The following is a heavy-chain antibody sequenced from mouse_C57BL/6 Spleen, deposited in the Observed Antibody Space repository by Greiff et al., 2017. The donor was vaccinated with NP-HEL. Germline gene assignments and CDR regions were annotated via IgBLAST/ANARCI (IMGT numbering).Heavy chain of an antibody. D-gene: IGHD2-3*01. CDR3: VRHFYDGYWGSFDY. J-gene: IGHJ2*01. CDR1: GFSFNTYA. V-gene: IGHV10-1*01. CDR2: IRSKSNNYAT. Sequence: GGGLVQPKGSLKLSCAASGFSFNTYAMNWVRQAPGKGLEWVARIRSKSNNYATYYADSVKDRFTISRDDSESMLYLQMNNLKTEDTAMYYCVRHFYDGYWGSFDYWGQGTTLTVSS.